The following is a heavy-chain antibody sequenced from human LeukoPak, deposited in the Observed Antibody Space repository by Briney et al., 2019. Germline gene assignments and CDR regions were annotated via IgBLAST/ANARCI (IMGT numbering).Heavy chain of an antibody. D-gene: IGHD3-22*01. J-gene: IGHJ4*02. CDR3: ARERTYYYDSNPDYFDY. V-gene: IGHV3-21*01. Sequence: GGSLRLSGAASGLTFSSYSMNWVRQAPGKGLEWVSSISSSSSYIYYADSVKGRFTISRDNAKNSLYLQMNSLRAEDTAVYYCARERTYYYDSNPDYFDYWGQGTLVTVSS. CDR1: GLTFSSYS. CDR2: ISSSSSYI.